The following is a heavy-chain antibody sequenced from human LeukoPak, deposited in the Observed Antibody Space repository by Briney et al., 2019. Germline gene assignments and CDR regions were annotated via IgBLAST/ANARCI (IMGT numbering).Heavy chain of an antibody. CDR1: GFSVSGIH. CDR3: ARDEAH. CDR2: ISSSSSYI. V-gene: IGHV3-21*01. J-gene: IGHJ4*02. Sequence: GGSLRLSCVASGFSVSGIHMNWVRQAPGKGLEWVSSISSSSSYIYYADSVKGRFTISRDNAKNSLYLQMNSLRAEDTAVYYCARDEAHWGQGTLVTVSS.